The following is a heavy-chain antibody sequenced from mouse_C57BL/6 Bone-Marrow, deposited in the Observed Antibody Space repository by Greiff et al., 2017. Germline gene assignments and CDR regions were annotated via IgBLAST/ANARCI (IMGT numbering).Heavy chain of an antibody. CDR2: IWTGGGT. Sequence: QVQLKESGPGLVAPSQTLSITCTVSGFSLTSYAISWVRQLPGKGLEWLGEIWTGGGTNYNSALKSRLSISKDSSKSQVFLKMNGLQAGDTARYYCARAWEAFDYWGQGTTLTVSS. V-gene: IGHV2-9-1*01. J-gene: IGHJ2*01. D-gene: IGHD4-1*01. CDR1: GFSLTSYA. CDR3: ARAWEAFDY.